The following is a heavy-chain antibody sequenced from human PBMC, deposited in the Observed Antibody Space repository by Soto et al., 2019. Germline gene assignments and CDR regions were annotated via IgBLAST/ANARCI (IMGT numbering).Heavy chain of an antibody. CDR1: GLTFRTYW. CDR2: INLDGSEK. Sequence: EVQLVESGGGLVQPGGSLRLSCAASGLTFRTYWLSWVRQVPGKGREWVANINLDGSEKNYVDSVKGRFTISRDNARNSLYLQMSSLRAEDTALYYCARDGSTSWYSYDYHGMDVWGQGTTVTVSS. CDR3: ARDGSTSWYSYDYHGMDV. D-gene: IGHD5-18*01. J-gene: IGHJ6*02. V-gene: IGHV3-7*05.